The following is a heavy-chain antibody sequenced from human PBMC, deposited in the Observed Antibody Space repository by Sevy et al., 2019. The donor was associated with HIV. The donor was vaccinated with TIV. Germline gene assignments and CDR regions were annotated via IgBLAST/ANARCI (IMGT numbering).Heavy chain of an antibody. J-gene: IGHJ5*02. D-gene: IGHD5-12*01. CDR2: ISAYNGNT. V-gene: IGHV1-18*04. Sequence: ASVKVSCKASGYTFTSYGISWVRQAPGQGLEWMGWISAYNGNTNYAQKLQGRVTMTTDTSTSTAYMELRSLRPDDTAVYYCARDGVEMATITSSWWFDPWGQGTLVTVSS. CDR3: ARDGVEMATITSSWWFDP. CDR1: GYTFTSYG.